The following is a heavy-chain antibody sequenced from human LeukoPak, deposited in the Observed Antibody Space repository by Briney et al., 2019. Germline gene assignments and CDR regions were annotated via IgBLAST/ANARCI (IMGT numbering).Heavy chain of an antibody. Sequence: GGSLRLSCAASGFRFSDSWMTWVRQDPGKGLQWVATIKQDGSEKHYAGFVKGRFTISRDNAKSSLYLQINNLRVDDTAVYYCATDCSHSTSCDWGQGTLVIVSS. CDR1: GFRFSDSW. CDR3: ATDCSHSTSCD. D-gene: IGHD2-2*01. J-gene: IGHJ4*02. CDR2: IKQDGSEK. V-gene: IGHV3-7*01.